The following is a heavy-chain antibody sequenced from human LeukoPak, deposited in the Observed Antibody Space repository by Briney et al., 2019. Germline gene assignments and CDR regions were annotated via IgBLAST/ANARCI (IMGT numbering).Heavy chain of an antibody. CDR2: EGSAGGT. J-gene: IGHJ6*03. CDR1: GFTFTNHA. V-gene: IGHV3-23*01. Sequence: PGGSLRLSCAASGFTFTNHAVSWVRQAPGKGLEWVSAEGSAGGTYYADSVRGRFTISRDNYENTLSLQMNSLRAEDTAMYYCARLYCSSTSCYYYYYYMDVWGKGTTVTVSS. D-gene: IGHD2-2*01. CDR3: ARLYCSSTSCYYYYYYMDV.